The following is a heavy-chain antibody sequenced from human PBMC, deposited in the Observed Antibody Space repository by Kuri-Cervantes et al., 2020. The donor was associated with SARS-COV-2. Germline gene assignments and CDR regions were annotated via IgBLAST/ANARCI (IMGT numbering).Heavy chain of an antibody. CDR1: GYTFTNYG. CDR3: ARNIAACPADYYYYAMDV. CDR2: ISAYNDNI. V-gene: IGHV1-18*01. D-gene: IGHD6-6*01. J-gene: IGHJ6*02. Sequence: ASVKVSCKASGYTFTNYGISWVRQAPGQGLEWMGWISAYNDNINYAQKLQGRVTMTTDTYTSTAYMDLRSLRSDDTAVYYCARNIAACPADYYYYAMDVWGQGTTVTVSS.